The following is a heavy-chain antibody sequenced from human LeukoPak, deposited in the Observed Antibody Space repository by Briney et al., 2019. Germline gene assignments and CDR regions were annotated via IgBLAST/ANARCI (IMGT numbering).Heavy chain of an antibody. Sequence: MTSETLSLTCTVSGGSISSYYWSWIRQPPGKGLEWIGYIYHSGSSNYNPSLKSRVTMSLDTSKNQFSLKLSSVTAADTAVYYCARHRGSAYTFDYWGQGSLVTVSS. CDR2: IYHSGSS. V-gene: IGHV4-59*08. J-gene: IGHJ4*02. D-gene: IGHD3-16*01. CDR3: ARHRGSAYTFDY. CDR1: GGSISSYY.